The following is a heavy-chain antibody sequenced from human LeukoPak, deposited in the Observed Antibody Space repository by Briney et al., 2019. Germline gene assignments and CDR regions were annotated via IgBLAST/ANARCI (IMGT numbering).Heavy chain of an antibody. CDR3: ARANTAAAGTAVY. D-gene: IGHD6-13*01. CDR1: GGSVSSGSYY. CDR2: IYNSGST. J-gene: IGHJ4*02. V-gene: IGHV4-61*01. Sequence: PSETLSLTCTVSGGSVSSGSYYWSWIRQPPGKGLEWLGYIYNSGSTHYNPSLKSRVTISVDTSKNQFSLKLSSVTAADTAVYYCARANTAAAGTAVYWGQGTLVTVSS.